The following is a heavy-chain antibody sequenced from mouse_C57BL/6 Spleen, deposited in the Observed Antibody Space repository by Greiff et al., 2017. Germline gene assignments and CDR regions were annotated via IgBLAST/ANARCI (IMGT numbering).Heavy chain of an antibody. V-gene: IGHV1-59*01. J-gene: IGHJ1*03. CDR3: ARCSFYGNYFYLYFDV. D-gene: IGHD2-1*01. CDR2: IDPSDSYT. CDR1: GYTFTSYW. Sequence: LQQPGAELVRPGTSVKLSCKASGYTFTSYWMHWVKQRPGQGLEWIGVIDPSDSYTNYNQKFKGKATLTVDTSSSTAYMQLSSLTSEDSAVYYCARCSFYGNYFYLYFDVWGTGTTVTVSS.